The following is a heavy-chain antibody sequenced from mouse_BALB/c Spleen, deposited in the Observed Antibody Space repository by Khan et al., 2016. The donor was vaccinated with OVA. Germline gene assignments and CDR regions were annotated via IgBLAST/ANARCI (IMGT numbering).Heavy chain of an antibody. CDR2: INPSNAYT. CDR1: GYTFTSYT. Sequence: QVQLKQSGAELARPGPSVKMSCKASGYTFTSYTIHWIKLRPGQGLEWIGYINPSNAYTNYNQRFKDKATLTEDKSSTTAYIQLSSLTSDASAFFYSVRDGAYHRNDGWFAYWGLGTLVTVSA. V-gene: IGHV1-4*01. D-gene: IGHD2-14*01. J-gene: IGHJ3*01. CDR3: VRDGAYHRNDGWFAY.